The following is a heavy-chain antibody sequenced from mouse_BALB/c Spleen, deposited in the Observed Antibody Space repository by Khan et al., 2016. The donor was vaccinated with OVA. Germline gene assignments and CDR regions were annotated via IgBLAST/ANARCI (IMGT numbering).Heavy chain of an antibody. CDR2: IDYSGTT. J-gene: IGHJ2*01. CDR1: GYSISSDYA. V-gene: IGHV3-2*02. Sequence: EVQLQESGPGLVKPSQSLSLTCTVTGYSISSDYAWTWIRQFPGNKLEWMGYIDYSGTTSYNPTLKSRITITRDTSKNHFFLQLNTVTTEDTATFYCASSRCYYSYSFFAYWGQGTTLTVSS. CDR3: ASSRCYYSYSFFAY. D-gene: IGHD2-12*01.